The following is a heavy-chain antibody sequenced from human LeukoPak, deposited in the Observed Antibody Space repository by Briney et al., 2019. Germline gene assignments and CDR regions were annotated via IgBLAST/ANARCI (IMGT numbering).Heavy chain of an antibody. CDR1: GYTFTGYY. J-gene: IGHJ3*01. V-gene: IGHV1-2*02. D-gene: IGHD1-26*01. CDR3: ARGRGATDCFDG. Sequence: ASVKVSCKASGYTFTGYYMHWVRQAPGQGLEWMGWISPNSGGTNYAQKFQGRVTMTRDTSISTDYMELSRLRSDDTAVYYCARGRGATDCFDGRGQGTLVTVSS. CDR2: ISPNSGGT.